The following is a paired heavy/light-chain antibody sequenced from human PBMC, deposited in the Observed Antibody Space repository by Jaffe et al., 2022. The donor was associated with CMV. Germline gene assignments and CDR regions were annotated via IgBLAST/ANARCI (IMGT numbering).Heavy chain of an antibody. D-gene: IGHD3-10*02. CDR2: INPNSGGT. CDR1: GYTFTDYY. V-gene: IGHV1-2*02. CDR3: ASGGHTNAWKYVLNF. Sequence: QAQLVQSGAEVKRPGASVKVSCKASGYTFTDYYIYWVRQAPGQGLEWMGWINPNSGGTNSAQKLQGRVTMTRDTSINTAYLEVSGLTSDDTAVYYCASGGHTNAWKYVLNFWGQGTMVTISS. J-gene: IGHJ3*01.
Light chain of an antibody. Sequence: NFMLTQPHSVSESPGKTVTISCTRSSGSIASTYVQWYQQRPGSVPINVIFEDNQRPSGVPDRFSGAIDSSSNSASLTISELKTEDEAEYFCQSYDRNNQVIFGGGTKLTVL. J-gene: IGLJ2*01. CDR1: SGSIASTY. V-gene: IGLV6-57*04. CDR3: QSYDRNNQVI. CDR2: EDN.